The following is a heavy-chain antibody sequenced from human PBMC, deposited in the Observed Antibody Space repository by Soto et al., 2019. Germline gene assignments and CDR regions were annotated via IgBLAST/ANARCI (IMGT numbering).Heavy chain of an antibody. V-gene: IGHV3-7*05. CDR1: GFTFSSYW. D-gene: IGHD4-17*01. CDR3: ARDRSFGDYSSTYPSPRYYYYGMDV. CDR2: IKQDGSEK. J-gene: IGHJ6*02. Sequence: GGSLRLSCAASGFTFSSYWMSWVRQAPGKGLEWVANIKQDGSEKYYVDSVKGRFTISRDNAKNSLYLQMNSLRAEDTAVYYCARDRSFGDYSSTYPSPRYYYYGMDVWGQGTTVTVSS.